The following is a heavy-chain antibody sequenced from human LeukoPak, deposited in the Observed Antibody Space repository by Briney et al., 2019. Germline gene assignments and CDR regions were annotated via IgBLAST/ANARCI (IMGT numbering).Heavy chain of an antibody. CDR1: GGSFSGYY. CDR3: ARAHDLNTYCSGGSCYSGAFDI. J-gene: IGHJ3*02. D-gene: IGHD2-15*01. Sequence: SETRSLTCAVYGGSFSGYYWSWIRQPPGKGVEWIGEINHSGSTNYNPSLKSRVTISVDTSKDQFSLKLSSVTAADTAVYYCARAHDLNTYCSGGSCYSGAFDIWGQGTMVTVSS. CDR2: INHSGST. V-gene: IGHV4-34*01.